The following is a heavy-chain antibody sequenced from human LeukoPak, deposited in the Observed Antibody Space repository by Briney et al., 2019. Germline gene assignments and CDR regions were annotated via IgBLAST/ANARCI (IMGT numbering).Heavy chain of an antibody. CDR3: TKAKYYHFDY. Sequence: GGSLRLSCVASGFTFSSYGMSWVRQAPGKGLEWVSAISGSDESTYYADSVRGRFTISRDVSKNTLFLQMNSLRAEDTALYYCTKAKYYHFDYWGQGTLVTVSS. CDR1: GFTFSSYG. J-gene: IGHJ4*02. CDR2: ISGSDEST. D-gene: IGHD3-16*01. V-gene: IGHV3-23*01.